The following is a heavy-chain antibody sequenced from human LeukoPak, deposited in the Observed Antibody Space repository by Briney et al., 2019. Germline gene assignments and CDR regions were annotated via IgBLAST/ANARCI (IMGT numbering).Heavy chain of an antibody. Sequence: SETLSLTCTVSGGSISSYYWSWIRQPPGKGLEWIGYIYYIGSTNYNPSLKSRVTISVDTSKNQFSLKLSSVTAADTAVYYCERHFPDLGYCSSTSCFDAFDIWGQGTMVTVSS. CDR2: IYYIGST. D-gene: IGHD2-2*01. V-gene: IGHV4-59*08. J-gene: IGHJ3*02. CDR3: ERHFPDLGYCSSTSCFDAFDI. CDR1: GGSISSYY.